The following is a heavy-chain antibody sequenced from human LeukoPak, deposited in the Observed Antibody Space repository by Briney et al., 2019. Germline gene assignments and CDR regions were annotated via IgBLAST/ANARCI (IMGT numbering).Heavy chain of an antibody. CDR2: IRYDGSNK. Sequence: RPGGSLRLSCEASGFTFSSYAMHWVRQAPGKGLEWVAFIRYDGSNKYYADSVKGRFTISRDNSKNTLYLQMNSLRAEDTAVYYCARRAGAYSHPYDYWGQGTLVTVSS. CDR1: GFTFSSYA. CDR3: ARRAGAYSHPYDY. V-gene: IGHV3-30*02. J-gene: IGHJ4*02. D-gene: IGHD4/OR15-4a*01.